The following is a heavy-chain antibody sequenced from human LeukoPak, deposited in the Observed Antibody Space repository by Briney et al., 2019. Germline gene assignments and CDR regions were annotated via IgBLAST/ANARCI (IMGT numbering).Heavy chain of an antibody. Sequence: SETLSLTCTVSGGSISSYYWGWIRQPPGKGLEWIGSIYHSGSTYYNPSLKSRVTISVDTSKNQFSLKLSSVTAADTAVYYCARDSPVAGNYWGQGTLVTVSS. D-gene: IGHD6-19*01. J-gene: IGHJ4*02. CDR1: GGSISSYY. V-gene: IGHV4-38-2*02. CDR3: ARDSPVAGNY. CDR2: IYHSGST.